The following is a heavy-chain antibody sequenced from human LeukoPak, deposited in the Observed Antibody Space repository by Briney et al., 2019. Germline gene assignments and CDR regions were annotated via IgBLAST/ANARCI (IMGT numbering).Heavy chain of an antibody. CDR2: IYTSGST. D-gene: IGHD2-15*01. CDR1: GGSISSYY. V-gene: IGHV4-4*07. Sequence: SETLSLTCTVSGGSISSYYWSWIRQPAGKGLEWIGRIYTSGSTNYNPSLKSRVTISVDTSKNQFSLKLSSVTAADTAVYYCARDSDLYCSGGSCLPRDAFDIWGQGTMVTVSS. J-gene: IGHJ3*02. CDR3: ARDSDLYCSGGSCLPRDAFDI.